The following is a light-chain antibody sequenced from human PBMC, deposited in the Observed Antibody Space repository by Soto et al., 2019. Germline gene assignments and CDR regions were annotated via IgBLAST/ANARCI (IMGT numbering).Light chain of an antibody. J-gene: IGKJ2*01. V-gene: IGKV3-20*01. CDR2: GAS. CDR3: QQYDYSLYT. CDR1: QTVSSSY. Sequence: EIVLTQSPGTLSLSPGERATLSCRASQTVSSSYLAWYQQKPGQAPRLLIYGASSRATGIPDRFSGSGSGTDFTLTISRLEPEDFAVYYCQQYDYSLYTFGQGTKVEIK.